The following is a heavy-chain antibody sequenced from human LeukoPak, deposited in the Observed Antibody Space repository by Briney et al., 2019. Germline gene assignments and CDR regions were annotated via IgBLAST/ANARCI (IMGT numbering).Heavy chain of an antibody. CDR1: GGSISSSNW. CDR3: ARGPYCSGGSCHFDY. CDR2: IYHGGST. J-gene: IGHJ4*02. V-gene: IGHV4-4*02. D-gene: IGHD2-15*01. Sequence: SETLSLTCAVSGGSISSSNWWIWVRQPPGKGLEWIGEIYHGGSTNYNPSLKSRVTISVDKSKNQFSLKLTSVTAADTAVYYCARGPYCSGGSCHFDYWGQGTLVTVSS.